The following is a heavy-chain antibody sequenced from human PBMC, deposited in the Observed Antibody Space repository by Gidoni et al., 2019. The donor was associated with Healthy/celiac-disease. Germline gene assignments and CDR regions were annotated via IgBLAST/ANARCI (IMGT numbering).Heavy chain of an antibody. CDR2: ISGGGGST. D-gene: IGHD1-26*01. Sequence: EVQLLESGGGLVQPGGSLRLTCSASGFNFGSYAMSCVSQAPGKGLEGVSTISGGGGSTSYADPVKGRFTISRDNSKNTLYLQMNSLRAEDTAVYYCITFKGGSYYGGDYWGQGTLVTVSS. CDR3: ITFKGGSYYGGDY. CDR1: GFNFGSYA. V-gene: IGHV3-23*01. J-gene: IGHJ4*02.